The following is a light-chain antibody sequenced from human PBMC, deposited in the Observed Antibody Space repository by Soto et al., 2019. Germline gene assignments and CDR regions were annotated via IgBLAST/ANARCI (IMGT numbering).Light chain of an antibody. CDR1: QNIGAW. CDR3: QQYHSYSYT. V-gene: IGKV1-5*01. CDR2: DAS. Sequence: DIQMTQSPSTLSASVGDRVTITCRASQNIGAWLAWYQQKPGKAPRLLIYDASTLESGVPSRFSGSGSGTDFTLTISSLQPDDFATYYCQQYHSYSYTFGQGTKLEIK. J-gene: IGKJ2*01.